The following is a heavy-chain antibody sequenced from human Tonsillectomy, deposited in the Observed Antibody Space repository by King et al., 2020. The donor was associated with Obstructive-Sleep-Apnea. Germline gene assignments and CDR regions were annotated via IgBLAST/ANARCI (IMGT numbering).Heavy chain of an antibody. D-gene: IGHD3-22*01. Sequence: VQLVESGGGLVQPGGSLRLSCTTSGFTFSSYWMSWVRQAPGKGLEWVANIKQDGSEKYYVDSVKGRFTISRDNAKNSLYLQMNSLRAEETAVYYCARENYYYYISGYPAQHFDYWGQGNLVNVSS. CDR2: IKQDGSEK. CDR3: ARENYYYYISGYPAQHFDY. V-gene: IGHV3-7*01. J-gene: IGHJ4*02. CDR1: GFTFSSYW.